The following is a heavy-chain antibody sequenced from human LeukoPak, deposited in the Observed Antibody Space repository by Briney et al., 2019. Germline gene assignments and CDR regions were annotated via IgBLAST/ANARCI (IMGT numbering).Heavy chain of an antibody. CDR3: ARVGQNDYGDYVDFDY. D-gene: IGHD4-17*01. CDR2: INAGNGNT. J-gene: IGHJ4*02. V-gene: IGHV1-3*01. Sequence: ASVKVSCKASGYTFTSYAMHWVRQAPGQRLEWMGWINAGNGNTKYSQKFQGRVTMTRNTSISTAYMELSSLRSEDTAVYYCARVGQNDYGDYVDFDYWGQGTLVTVSS. CDR1: GYTFTSYA.